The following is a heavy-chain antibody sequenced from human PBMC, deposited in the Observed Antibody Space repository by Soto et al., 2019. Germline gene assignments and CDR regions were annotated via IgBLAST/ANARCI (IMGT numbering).Heavy chain of an antibody. CDR2: IYYSGST. V-gene: IGHV4-59*08. Sequence: SETLSLTCTVSGGSISSYYWSWIRQPPGKGLEWIGYIYYSGSTNYNPSLKSRVTISVDTSKNQFSLKLSSVTAADTAVYYCARHVSLTEGGSAFNYWGQGTLVTVSS. CDR3: ARHVSLTEGGSAFNY. D-gene: IGHD3-10*01. CDR1: GGSISSYY. J-gene: IGHJ4*02.